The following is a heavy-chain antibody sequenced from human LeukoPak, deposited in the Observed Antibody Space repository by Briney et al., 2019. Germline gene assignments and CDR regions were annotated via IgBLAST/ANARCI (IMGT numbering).Heavy chain of an antibody. Sequence: PGGSLRLSCAASGFTFSSYEMHWVRQAPGKGLEWVSYISSSGSTIYYADSVKGRFTISRDNAKNSLYLQMNSLRAEDTAVYYCARAKGILTKLDYYYYMDVWGKGTTVTVSS. CDR1: GFTFSSYE. V-gene: IGHV3-48*03. CDR3: ARAKGILTKLDYYYYMDV. CDR2: ISSSGSTI. J-gene: IGHJ6*03. D-gene: IGHD6-6*01.